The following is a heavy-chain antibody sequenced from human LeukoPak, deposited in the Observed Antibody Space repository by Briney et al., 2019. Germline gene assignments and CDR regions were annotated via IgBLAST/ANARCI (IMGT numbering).Heavy chain of an antibody. D-gene: IGHD4-17*01. V-gene: IGHV3-21*01. CDR3: ATTDYGDYLSYFDY. J-gene: IGHJ4*02. CDR1: GFTFSSYS. Sequence: PGGSLRLSCAASGFTFSSYSMNWVRQAPGKGLEWVSSISSSSSYIYYADSVKGRFTISRDNAKNLLYLQMNSLRAEDTAVYYCATTDYGDYLSYFDYWGQGTLVTVSS. CDR2: ISSSSSYI.